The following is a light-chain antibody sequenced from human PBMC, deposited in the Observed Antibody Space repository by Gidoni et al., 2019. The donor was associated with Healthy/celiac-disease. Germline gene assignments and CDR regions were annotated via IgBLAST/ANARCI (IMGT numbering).Light chain of an antibody. V-gene: IGKV3-15*01. Sequence: ELVTTQSPATLSGSPGAGATLSCRASPSVCSILAWYQQKPGQDPRLLIYGASTRATGIPARFSGSGSGTEYTLTSNSLQSEDVAVYYCQQYNNWPFTFGPGTKVDIK. CDR3: QQYNNWPFT. CDR1: PSVCSI. J-gene: IGKJ3*01. CDR2: GAS.